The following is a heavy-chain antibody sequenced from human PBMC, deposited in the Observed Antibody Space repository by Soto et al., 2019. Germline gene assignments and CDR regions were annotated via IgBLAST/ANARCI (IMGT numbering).Heavy chain of an antibody. CDR1: GVSISSTSYN. CDR3: ARSHCDRTSCYGYGMDF. D-gene: IGHD2-2*01. CDR2: LDYSGTA. J-gene: IGHJ6*02. V-gene: IGHV4-39*07. Sequence: SETLSLTCNVSGVSISSTSYNWGWIRQPPGKGLEWIGTLDYSGTAHYNPSLKSRINISADPSKNQVSLTLTSVTAADTAVYYCARSHCDRTSCYGYGMDFWGQGTTVTVSS.